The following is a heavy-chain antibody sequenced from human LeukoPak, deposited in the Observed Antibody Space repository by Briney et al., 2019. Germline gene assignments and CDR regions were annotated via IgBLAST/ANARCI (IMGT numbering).Heavy chain of an antibody. CDR3: ARVFDEPKILWFVRGYFDY. CDR1: GGSISSSSYY. CDR2: IYYSGST. J-gene: IGHJ4*02. Sequence: SETLSLTCTVSGGSISSSSYYWGWIRQPPGKGLEWIGSIYYSGSTYYNPSLKSRVTISVDTSKNQFSLKLSSVTAADTAVYYCARVFDEPKILWFVRGYFDYWGQGTLVTVSS. V-gene: IGHV4-39*07. D-gene: IGHD3-10*01.